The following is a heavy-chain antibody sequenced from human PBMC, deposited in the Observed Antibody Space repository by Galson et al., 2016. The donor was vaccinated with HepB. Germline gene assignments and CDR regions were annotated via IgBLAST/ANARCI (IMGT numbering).Heavy chain of an antibody. CDR2: SFSSGST. CDR3: ARGRMGAIFVRTDYYYMDV. J-gene: IGHJ6*03. D-gene: IGHD1-26*01. Sequence: ETLSLTCNVSGGSLRSYYWNWIRQSPGKGLEWIGISFSSGSTNDNPSLKSRVTISVDTSKDQFSLRLSSVTAADTAVYYCARGRMGAIFVRTDYYYMDVWGKGTTVTVSS. CDR1: GGSLRSYY. V-gene: IGHV4-59*01.